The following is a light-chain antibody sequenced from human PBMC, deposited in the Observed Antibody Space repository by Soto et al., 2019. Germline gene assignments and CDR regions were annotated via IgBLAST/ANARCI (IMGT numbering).Light chain of an antibody. CDR1: SSNIGNNA. V-gene: IGLV1-36*01. CDR3: AAWDDSLKGVV. CDR2: YDD. J-gene: IGLJ2*01. Sequence: QSVLTQSPSVSEAPRQRVTISCSGSSSNIGNNAVNWYQQLPGKAPKLLIYYDDLLPSGVSDRFSGSKSGTSASLAISGLQSEDEADYYCAAWDDSLKGVVFGGGTKLTVL.